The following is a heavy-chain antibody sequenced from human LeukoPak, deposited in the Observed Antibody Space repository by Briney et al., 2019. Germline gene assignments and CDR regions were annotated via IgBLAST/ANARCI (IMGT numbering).Heavy chain of an antibody. CDR1: GYSFTSYD. J-gene: IGHJ3*02. CDR2: MNAYNGKT. CDR3: ARGMGYSYGHPQGAFDI. Sequence: ASVKVSCKASGYSFTSYDFHWVRQAPGQGLEWMGWMNAYNGKTNYAHSLQGRVTVTADTSTSTAYMELRSLRSEDTAVYYCARGMGYSYGHPQGAFDIWGQGTMVTVSS. V-gene: IGHV1-18*01. D-gene: IGHD5-18*01.